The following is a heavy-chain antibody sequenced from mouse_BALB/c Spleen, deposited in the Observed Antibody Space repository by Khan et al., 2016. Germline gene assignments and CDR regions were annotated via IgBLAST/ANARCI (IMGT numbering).Heavy chain of an antibody. Sequence: QIQLVQSGPELKKPGETVKISCKASGYTFTNFGINWVRQAPGKGLEWMDWINTNTGETTYADDFKGRFAFSLETSASTAYLQINNLINEDTATYFCATGITTVIATGRHYWGQGTTLTVSS. J-gene: IGHJ2*01. CDR1: GYTFTNFG. CDR3: ATGITTVIATGRHY. V-gene: IGHV9-3-1*01. D-gene: IGHD1-1*01. CDR2: INTNTGET.